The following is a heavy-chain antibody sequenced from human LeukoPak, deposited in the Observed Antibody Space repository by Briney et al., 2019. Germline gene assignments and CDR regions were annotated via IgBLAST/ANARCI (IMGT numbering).Heavy chain of an antibody. Sequence: PTGGSLRLSCAASGFTFSIYAMSWVRQAPGKGLEWVSIISGSGGRRYYADSVKGRFTISRDNSKNTLYLQMNSLRVEDTAVYYCAKEDYYDSGGPIDYWGQGTLVTVSS. CDR2: ISGSGGRR. CDR3: AKEDYYDSGGPIDY. CDR1: GFTFSIYA. J-gene: IGHJ4*02. V-gene: IGHV3-23*01. D-gene: IGHD3-10*01.